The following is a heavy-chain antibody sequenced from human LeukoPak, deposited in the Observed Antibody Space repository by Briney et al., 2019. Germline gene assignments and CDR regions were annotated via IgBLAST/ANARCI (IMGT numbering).Heavy chain of an antibody. CDR3: ARDGSYYYDSSGYYDSSDAFDI. V-gene: IGHV1-2*02. J-gene: IGHJ3*02. CDR2: INPNSGGT. D-gene: IGHD3-22*01. Sequence: ASVKVSCKASGYTFTGYYMHWVRQAPGQGLEWMGWINPNSGGTNYAQKFQGRVTMTRDTSISTAYMELSRLRSDDTAVYYCARDGSYYYDSSGYYDSSDAFDIWGQGTMVTVSS. CDR1: GYTFTGYY.